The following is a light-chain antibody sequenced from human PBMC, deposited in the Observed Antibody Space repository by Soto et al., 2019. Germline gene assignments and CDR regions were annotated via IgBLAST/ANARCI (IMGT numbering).Light chain of an antibody. J-gene: IGLJ1*01. CDR2: SNN. CDR3: AAWDDSLKV. Sequence: QSVLTQPPSASGTPGQRVTISCSGSSSNIGSNTVNRYQQLPGTAPKLLIYSNNQRPSGVPDRFSGSKSGTSASLAISGLQSEDEADYYCAAWDDSLKVFGTGTKLTVL. V-gene: IGLV1-44*01. CDR1: SSNIGSNT.